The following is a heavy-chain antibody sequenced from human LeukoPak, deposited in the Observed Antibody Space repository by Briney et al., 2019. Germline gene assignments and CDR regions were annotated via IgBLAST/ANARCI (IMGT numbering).Heavy chain of an antibody. CDR1: GFTFSSYA. CDR2: IGDDGGDK. V-gene: IGHV3-23*01. CDR3: GRDWKLDY. Sequence: GGSLRLSCAASGFTFSSYAMSWVRQAPGKGLEWVSAIGDDGGDKKYADSVKGRFTISRDNSKNTLYLQMSSLRAEDTAIYYCGRDWKLDYWGQGTLVTVSS. D-gene: IGHD1-1*01. J-gene: IGHJ4*02.